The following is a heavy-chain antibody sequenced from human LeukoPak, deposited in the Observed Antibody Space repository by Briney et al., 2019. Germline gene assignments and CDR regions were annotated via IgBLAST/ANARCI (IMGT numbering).Heavy chain of an antibody. Sequence: SETLSLTCAVSDGSISSSNWWSWVRPPPGKGLEWIGEIYHSGSTNYNPSLKSRVTISVDKSKNQFSLKLSSVTAADTAVYYCARTNLPYYYDSSGYFVGYAFDIWGQGTMVTVSS. V-gene: IGHV4-4*02. CDR3: ARTNLPYYYDSSGYFVGYAFDI. CDR1: DGSISSSNW. J-gene: IGHJ3*02. D-gene: IGHD3-22*01. CDR2: IYHSGST.